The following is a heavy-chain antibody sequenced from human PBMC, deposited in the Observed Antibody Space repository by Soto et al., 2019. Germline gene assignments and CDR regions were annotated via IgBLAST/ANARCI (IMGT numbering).Heavy chain of an antibody. CDR1: GGSVSSGNYY. CDR2: FYYTGST. CDR3: ARSMHYSDGSNYSPFDY. V-gene: IGHV4-61*01. Sequence: LSLTCTVSGGSVSSGNYYWSWIRQPPGKGLEWIGYFYYTGSTNYNPSLKSRVTISIDASKNQFSLRLSSVTAADTAVYYCARSMHYSDGSNYSPFDYWGQGTLVTVSS. J-gene: IGHJ4*02. D-gene: IGHD3-22*01.